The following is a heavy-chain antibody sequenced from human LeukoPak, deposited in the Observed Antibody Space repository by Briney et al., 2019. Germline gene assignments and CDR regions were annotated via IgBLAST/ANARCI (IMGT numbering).Heavy chain of an antibody. D-gene: IGHD3-10*01. Sequence: ASVKVSCKASGYAFTIYGISWVRQAPGQGLELMGGFIANDGNTNYAKKLQVRVTMTTDTSTGTDYMYLRSLRSDDTAVYYCARASGFRVRGVIIRLSMGMDVWGKGTTVTASS. V-gene: IGHV1-18*04. CDR1: GYAFTIYG. CDR2: FIANDGNT. CDR3: ARASGFRVRGVIIRLSMGMDV. J-gene: IGHJ6*04.